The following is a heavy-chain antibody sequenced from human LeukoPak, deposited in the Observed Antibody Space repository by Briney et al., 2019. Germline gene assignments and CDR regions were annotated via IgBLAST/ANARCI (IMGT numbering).Heavy chain of an antibody. CDR2: ISGSGGST. CDR1: GITFSSYA. D-gene: IGHD3-3*01. V-gene: IGHV3-23*01. J-gene: IGHJ4*02. CDR3: AKVGWSGYPRELTSADFDY. Sequence: TGGSLRLSCAASGITFSSYAMSWVRQAPGKGLEWVSAISGSGGSTYYADSVKGRFTISRDNSKNTLYLQMNSLRAEDTAVYYCAKVGWSGYPRELTSADFDYWGQGTLVTVSS.